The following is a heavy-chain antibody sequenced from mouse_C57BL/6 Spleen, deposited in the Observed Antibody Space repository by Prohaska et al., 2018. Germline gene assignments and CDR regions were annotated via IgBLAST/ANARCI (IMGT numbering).Heavy chain of an antibody. J-gene: IGHJ4*01. V-gene: IGHV5-4*01. CDR3: ARDNYAMDY. CDR1: GFTFSSYA. Sequence: EVQLVESGGGLVKPGGSLKLSCAASGFTFSSYAMSWVRQTPEKRLEWVATISDGGSYTYYPDNVKGRFTISRDNAKNNLYLQMSHLKSEDTAMYYCARDNYAMDYWGQGTSVTVSS. CDR2: ISDGGSYT.